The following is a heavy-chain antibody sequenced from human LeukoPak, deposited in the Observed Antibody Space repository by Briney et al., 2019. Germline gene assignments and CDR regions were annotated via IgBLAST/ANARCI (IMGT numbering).Heavy chain of an antibody. CDR3: ARSVVDMPFSY. CDR1: GFTFSSYE. V-gene: IGHV3-48*03. J-gene: IGHJ4*02. CDR2: ISSSGNTI. Sequence: GGSLRLSCAASGFTFSSYEMNWVRQAPGKGLEWVSYISSSGNTIYYADSVKGRFTISRDNAKNSLYLQMNRLRAEDTAMYYCARSVVDMPFSYWGQGTLVTVSS. D-gene: IGHD5-12*01.